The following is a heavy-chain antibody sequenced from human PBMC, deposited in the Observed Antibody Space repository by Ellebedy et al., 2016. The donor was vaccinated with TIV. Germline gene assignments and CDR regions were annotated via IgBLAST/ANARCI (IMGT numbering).Heavy chain of an antibody. CDR1: GFTFSSYG. J-gene: IGHJ4*02. D-gene: IGHD4-17*01. CDR3: AKPAATVTQNNLFDY. CDR2: ISGSGDST. V-gene: IGHV3-23*01. Sequence: GESLKISXAASGFTFSSYGMYWVRQAPGKGLEWVSGISGSGDSTYYADPVKGRFTVSRDISKNTLYLQMDSLRAEDTAVYYCAKPAATVTQNNLFDYWGQGTLVTVSS.